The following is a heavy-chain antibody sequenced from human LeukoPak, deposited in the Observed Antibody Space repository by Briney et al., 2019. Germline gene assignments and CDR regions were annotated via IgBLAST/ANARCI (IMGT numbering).Heavy chain of an antibody. CDR1: GGSISSSSYY. CDR2: IYYSGST. Sequence: SETLSVICTVSGGSISSSSYYWGWIRQPPGKGLEWIGSIYYSGSTYYNPSLKSRVTISVDTSKNQFSLKLSSVTAADTAVYYCARSTRWGQGTLVTVSS. CDR3: ARSTR. J-gene: IGHJ4*02. V-gene: IGHV4-39*07.